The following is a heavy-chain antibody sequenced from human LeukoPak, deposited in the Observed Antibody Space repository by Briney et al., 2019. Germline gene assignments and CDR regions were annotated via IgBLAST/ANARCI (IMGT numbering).Heavy chain of an antibody. V-gene: IGHV3-48*01. CDR2: ISASRGIT. CDR3: VRGSLASGVVVYYYYYLDV. CDR1: GFNYSSYT. Sequence: GGSLRLSCAASGFNYSSYTMNWVRQAPGMGLEWLSYISASRGITYYADSVKGRFTISRDNAKNSLYLQMNSLRAEDTAVYYCVRGSLASGVVVYYYYYLDVWGRGTTVTVSS. D-gene: IGHD3-3*01. J-gene: IGHJ6*03.